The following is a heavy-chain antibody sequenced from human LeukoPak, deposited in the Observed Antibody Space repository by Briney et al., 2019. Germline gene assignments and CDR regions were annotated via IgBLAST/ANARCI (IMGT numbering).Heavy chain of an antibody. CDR2: FDPEDGET. J-gene: IGHJ4*02. CDR3: VYYYDSSGYYPIDY. Sequence: ASVKVSCKVSGYTLTELSMHWVRQAPGKGLEWMGGFDPEDGETIYAQKFQGRVTMTEDTSTDTAYMELSSLRSEDTAVYYCVYYYDSSGYYPIDYWGQGTLVTVSS. V-gene: IGHV1-24*01. D-gene: IGHD3-22*01. CDR1: GYTLTELS.